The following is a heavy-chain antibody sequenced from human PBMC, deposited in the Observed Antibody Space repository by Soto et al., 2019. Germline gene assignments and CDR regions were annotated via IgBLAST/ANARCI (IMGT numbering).Heavy chain of an antibody. CDR1: GFTFSLSA. D-gene: IGHD3-9*01. CDR3: AKGQKYHILTGWDY. CDR2: LSGGGSTT. J-gene: IGHJ4*02. V-gene: IGHV3-23*01. Sequence: EVQLLESGGGFVQPGESLRLSCAASGFTFSLSAMSWVRQAPGRGLDWVSSLSGGGSTTDYADSVKGRFTISRDNSKNTVQLQTHSLRAQDTAVYYCAKGQKYHILTGWDYWGQGALVTVSS.